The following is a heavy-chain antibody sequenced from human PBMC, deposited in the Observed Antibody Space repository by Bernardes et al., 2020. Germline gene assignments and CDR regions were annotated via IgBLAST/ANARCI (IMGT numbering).Heavy chain of an antibody. CDR1: GGSISSGDYY. CDR2: IYYSGST. CDR3: ARDALGSITIFGVVTRNGMDV. V-gene: IGHV4-30-4*01. J-gene: IGHJ6*02. D-gene: IGHD3-3*01. Sequence: SETLSLTCTVSGGSISSGDYYWSWIRQPPGKGLEWIGYIYYSGSTYYNPSLKSRVTISVDTSKNQFSLKLSSVTAADTAVYYCARDALGSITIFGVVTRNGMDVGGQGTTVTVYS.